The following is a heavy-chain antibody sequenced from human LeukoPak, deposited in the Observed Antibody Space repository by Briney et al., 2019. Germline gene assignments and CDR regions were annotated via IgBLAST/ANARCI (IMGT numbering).Heavy chain of an antibody. CDR2: MSGSGGST. Sequence: QPGGSLRLSCAASGFTFSSYAMSWVRQAPGKGLGWVSAMSGSGGSTYYADSVKGRFTISRDNSKNTLYLQMNSLRAEDTAVYYCAKTPSGSYYRREDYFDYWGQGTLVTVSS. J-gene: IGHJ4*02. V-gene: IGHV3-23*01. D-gene: IGHD1-26*01. CDR1: GFTFSSYA. CDR3: AKTPSGSYYRREDYFDY.